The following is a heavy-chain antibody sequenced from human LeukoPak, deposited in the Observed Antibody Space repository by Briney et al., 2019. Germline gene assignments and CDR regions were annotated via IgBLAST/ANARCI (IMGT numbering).Heavy chain of an antibody. CDR3: ASIPGIAVAAPYYYGVDV. D-gene: IGHD6-19*01. CDR2: INSDGSST. V-gene: IGHV3-74*01. Sequence: PGGSLRLSCAASGFTFSSYWMHWVRQAPGKGLVWVSRINSDGSSTSYADSVKGRFTISRDNAKNTLYLQMNSLRAEDTAVYYCASIPGIAVAAPYYYGVDVWGQGTTVTVSS. J-gene: IGHJ6*02. CDR1: GFTFSSYW.